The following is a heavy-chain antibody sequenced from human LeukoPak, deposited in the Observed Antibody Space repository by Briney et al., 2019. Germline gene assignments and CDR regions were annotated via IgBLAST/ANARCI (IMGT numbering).Heavy chain of an antibody. D-gene: IGHD3-16*01. Sequence: PGGSLRLSCAASGFTFSDYYMSWIRQAPGKGLEWVSYISSSGSTIYYADFVKGRFTISRDNARNSLFLQMNGLRPEDTAVYYCARPAYTAAYDLWGQGTMVTVSS. J-gene: IGHJ3*01. CDR3: ARPAYTAAYDL. CDR1: GFTFSDYY. V-gene: IGHV3-11*04. CDR2: ISSSGSTI.